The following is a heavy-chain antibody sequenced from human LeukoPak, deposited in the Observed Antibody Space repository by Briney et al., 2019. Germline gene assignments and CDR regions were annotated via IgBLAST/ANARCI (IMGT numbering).Heavy chain of an antibody. D-gene: IGHD2-8*01. V-gene: IGHV1-18*01. J-gene: IGHJ4*02. CDR3: ARDGIVLMVYEFDY. CDR1: GYTFTSYG. Sequence: WASVKVSRKASGYTFTSYGISWVRQAPGQGLEWMGWISAYNGNTNYAQKLQGRVTMTTDTSTSTAYMELRSLRSDDTAVYYCARDGIVLMVYEFDYWGQGTLVTVSS. CDR2: ISAYNGNT.